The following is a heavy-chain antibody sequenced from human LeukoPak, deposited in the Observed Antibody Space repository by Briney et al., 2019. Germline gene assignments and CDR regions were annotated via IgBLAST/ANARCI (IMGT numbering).Heavy chain of an antibody. D-gene: IGHD6-19*01. J-gene: IGHJ4*02. CDR3: AIRTHSGWLDY. V-gene: IGHV3-48*01. CDR1: GFTFSSYS. CDR2: ISSSSSTI. Sequence: GGSLRLSCAASGFTFSSYSMNWLRQAPGKGLEWVSYISSSSSTIYYADSVKGRFTISRDNAKNSLYLQMNSLRAEDTAVYYCAIRTHSGWLDYWGQGTLVTVSS.